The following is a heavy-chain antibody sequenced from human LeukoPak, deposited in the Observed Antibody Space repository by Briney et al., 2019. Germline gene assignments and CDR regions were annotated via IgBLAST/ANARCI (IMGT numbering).Heavy chain of an antibody. Sequence: GESLKISCKGSGYSFTNYWIGWVRQMPGKGLEWMGIIYPGDSDTTYSPSFQGQVTISADKSINTAYLQWSSLKASDTAMYYCARRGPGDYSNYIFDYWGQGTLVTVSS. J-gene: IGHJ4*02. CDR3: ARRGPGDYSNYIFDY. V-gene: IGHV5-51*01. CDR1: GYSFTNYW. D-gene: IGHD4-11*01. CDR2: IYPGDSDT.